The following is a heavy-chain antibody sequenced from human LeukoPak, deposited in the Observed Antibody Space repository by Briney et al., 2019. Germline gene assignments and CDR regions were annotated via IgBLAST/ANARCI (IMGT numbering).Heavy chain of an antibody. CDR2: IYHSGST. Sequence: SETLSLTCAVSGGSISSGGYSWSWIRQPPGKGLEWIGYIYHSGSTYYNPSLKSRVTISVDRSKNQFSLKLSSVTAADTAVYYCARETSDYGDSWYFDLWGRGTLVTVSS. D-gene: IGHD4-17*01. CDR3: ARETSDYGDSWYFDL. V-gene: IGHV4-30-2*01. J-gene: IGHJ2*01. CDR1: GGSISSGGYS.